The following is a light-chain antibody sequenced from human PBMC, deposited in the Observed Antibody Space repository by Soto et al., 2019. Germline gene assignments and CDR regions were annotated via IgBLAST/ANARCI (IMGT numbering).Light chain of an antibody. Sequence: QSALTQPASVSGSPGQSITLSCTGTSSDVGGYHFVSWYQQHPGKAPKLMISEVSKRPSGVSTRFSGSKSGNTASLTISGLQAEDEADYYCCSYAGSSTFLVFGGGTKLTVL. V-gene: IGLV2-23*02. CDR3: CSYAGSSTFLV. CDR2: EVS. J-gene: IGLJ2*01. CDR1: SSDVGGYHF.